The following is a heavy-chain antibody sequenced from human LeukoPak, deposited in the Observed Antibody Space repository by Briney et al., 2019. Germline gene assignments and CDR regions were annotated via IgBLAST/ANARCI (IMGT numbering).Heavy chain of an antibody. CDR1: GGTFSSYA. CDR2: IIPIFGTV. J-gene: IGHJ4*02. D-gene: IGHD6-19*01. Sequence: GASVKVFCKASGGTFSSYAISWVRQAPGQGLEWMGRIIPIFGTVNYAQKFQGRVTITTDESTSTAYLELSSLRAEGTAVYYCARSVSSSGWFGYFDYWGQGTLVSVSS. V-gene: IGHV1-69*05. CDR3: ARSVSSSGWFGYFDY.